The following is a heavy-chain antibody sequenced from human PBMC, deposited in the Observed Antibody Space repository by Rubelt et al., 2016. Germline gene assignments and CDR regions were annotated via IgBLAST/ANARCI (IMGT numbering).Heavy chain of an antibody. D-gene: IGHD3-22*01. Sequence: QVQLQESGPGLVKSSETLSLTCTVSGGSISSYYWSWIRQPPGKGLEWIGYVYSSGSTNYNPSLKSRVTISVDSSKNQFSLKLAAVTAADAAVYYCARQLRSGSGYYSPFVYWGQGTLVTVSS. J-gene: IGHJ4*02. CDR2: VYSSGST. V-gene: IGHV4-59*08. CDR3: ARQLRSGSGYYSPFVY. CDR1: GGSISSYY.